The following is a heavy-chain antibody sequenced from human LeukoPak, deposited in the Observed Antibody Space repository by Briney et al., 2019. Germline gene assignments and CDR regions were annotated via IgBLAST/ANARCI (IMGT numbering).Heavy chain of an antibody. V-gene: IGHV3-74*01. Sequence: PGGSLRLSCAASGFTFKLYWMHWVRQVPGKRPVWVSRINDDGSDTIYADSVRGRFTISRDDAKNTVYLQMNRLRAEDTAVYYCARDYYNSGSYPFDFWGQGTLVTVSS. CDR2: INDDGSDT. J-gene: IGHJ4*02. D-gene: IGHD3-10*01. CDR1: GFTFKLYW. CDR3: ARDYYNSGSYPFDF.